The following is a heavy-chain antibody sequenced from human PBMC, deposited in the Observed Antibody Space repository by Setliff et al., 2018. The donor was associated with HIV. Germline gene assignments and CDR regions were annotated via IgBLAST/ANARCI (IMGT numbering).Heavy chain of an antibody. CDR3: ARALDSGSFPRELDY. J-gene: IGHJ4*02. CDR1: GDSIVFDDSTRPYF. V-gene: IGHV4-38-2*02. Sequence: PSETLSLTCRLSGDSIVFDDSTRPYFWGWIRQPPGKGLEWIGSIFHSGTTHYNPSLKSRVTISIDTSKNQFSLNLSSVTAADTAVYYCARALDSGSFPRELDYWGQGTLVTVSS. CDR2: IFHSGTT. D-gene: IGHD1-26*01.